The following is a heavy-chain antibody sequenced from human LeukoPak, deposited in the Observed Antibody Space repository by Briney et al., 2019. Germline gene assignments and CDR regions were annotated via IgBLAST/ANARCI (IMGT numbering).Heavy chain of an antibody. J-gene: IGHJ6*03. CDR3: ARVSIVLMVYANVGWGYMDV. CDR2: INWNGGST. CDR1: GFTFSSYW. Sequence: GGSLRLSCAASGFTFSSYWMHWVRQAPGKGLEWVSGINWNGGSTGYADSVKGRFTISRDNAKNSLYLQMNSLRAEDTALYYCARVSIVLMVYANVGWGYMDVWGKGTTVTVSS. D-gene: IGHD2-8*01. V-gene: IGHV3-20*04.